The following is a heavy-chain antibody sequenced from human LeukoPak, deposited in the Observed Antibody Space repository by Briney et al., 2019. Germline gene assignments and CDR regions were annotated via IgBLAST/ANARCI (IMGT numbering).Heavy chain of an antibody. CDR2: ISYDGSNK. Sequence: GGSLRLSCTASGFTFGDYAMTWVRQAPGKGLEWVAVISYDGSNKYYADSVTGRFTISRDNSKNTLYLQMNSLRAEDTAVYYCAKDKGYSSGYSGFDYWGQGTLVTVSS. CDR1: GFTFGDYA. V-gene: IGHV3-30*04. CDR3: AKDKGYSSGYSGFDY. J-gene: IGHJ4*02. D-gene: IGHD3-22*01.